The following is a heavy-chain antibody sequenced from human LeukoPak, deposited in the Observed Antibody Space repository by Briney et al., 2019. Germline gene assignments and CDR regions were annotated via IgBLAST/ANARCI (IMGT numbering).Heavy chain of an antibody. Sequence: SETLSLTCAVYGGSFSGYYWGWIRQPPGKGLEWIGEVNHSGSTNYNPSLKSRVTMSVDTSKNQFSLKLSSVTAADTAVYYCARGGGYCSGGSCYDDYWGQGTLVTVSS. J-gene: IGHJ4*02. CDR2: VNHSGST. CDR1: GGSFSGYY. D-gene: IGHD2-15*01. CDR3: ARGGGYCSGGSCYDDY. V-gene: IGHV4-34*01.